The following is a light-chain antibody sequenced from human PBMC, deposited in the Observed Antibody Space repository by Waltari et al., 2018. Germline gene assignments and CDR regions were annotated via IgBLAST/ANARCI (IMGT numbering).Light chain of an antibody. CDR1: RSDVGYYNY. CDR3: SSYIDSSTLEL. J-gene: IGLJ2*01. Sequence: QSALTQPASVSGSPGQSITISCTGTRSDVGYYNYVSWYQQHPGKAPKLMIYDVSNRPSGVSNRFSGSKSGNTASLTISGLQAEDEADYYCSSYIDSSTLELFGGGTSLTVL. CDR2: DVS. V-gene: IGLV2-14*03.